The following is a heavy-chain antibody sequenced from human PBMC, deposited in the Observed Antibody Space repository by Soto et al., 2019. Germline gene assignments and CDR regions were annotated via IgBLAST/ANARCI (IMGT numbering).Heavy chain of an antibody. J-gene: IGHJ4*02. V-gene: IGHV3-30*18. Sequence: QVQLVESGGGVVQPGRSLRLSCAASGFTFSNFGMHWVRQAPGKGLEWVAVISSDGSDKYYSDSVKGRFTISRDNSKNTLFLLMNSLRVEDTAVYYCAKGSEVARQELDYWGQGTLVTVSS. CDR2: ISSDGSDK. D-gene: IGHD2-15*01. CDR3: AKGSEVARQELDY. CDR1: GFTFSNFG.